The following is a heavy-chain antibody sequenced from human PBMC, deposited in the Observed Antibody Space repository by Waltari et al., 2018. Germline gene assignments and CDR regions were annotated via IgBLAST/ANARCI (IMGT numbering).Heavy chain of an antibody. CDR2: INDDGSTI. D-gene: IGHD1-26*01. J-gene: IGHJ4*02. V-gene: IGHV3-74*01. CDR1: GFIFGNVW. CDR3: TRTLVGPYPFEN. Sequence: EVHLVESGGGSVQPGGSLRLSCAASGFIFGNVWMHWVRQVPGKGLVWVSCINDDGSTISYADSVKSRFTISRDNAKNTLYLQMDSLRVEDTAVYYCTRTLVGPYPFENWGQGTLVTVSS.